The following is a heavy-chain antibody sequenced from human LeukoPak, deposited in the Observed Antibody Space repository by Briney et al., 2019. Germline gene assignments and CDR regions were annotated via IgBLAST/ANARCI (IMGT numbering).Heavy chain of an antibody. CDR3: ARGGAVAGTEESWFDP. Sequence: PGGSLRLSCAASGFTFSSYSMNWVRQAPGKGLEWVSPISSSSYIYYADSVKGRFTISRDSAKNSLYLQMNSLRAEDMAVYYCARGGAVAGTEESWFDPWGQGTLVTVSS. D-gene: IGHD6-19*01. CDR2: ISSSSYI. CDR1: GFTFSSYS. V-gene: IGHV3-21*01. J-gene: IGHJ5*02.